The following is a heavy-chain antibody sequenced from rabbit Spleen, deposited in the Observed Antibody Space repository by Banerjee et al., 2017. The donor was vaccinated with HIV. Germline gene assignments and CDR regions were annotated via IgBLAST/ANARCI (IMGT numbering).Heavy chain of an antibody. Sequence: QEQLEESGGDLVKPEGSLTLTCTASGFSFSNTYWICWVRQAPGKGLEWIGCIDPIFGGTYYASWVNGRFSISRENTQNTVSLQLNSLTVADTATYFCVRNSGWGVSYFTLWGQGTLVTVS. CDR3: VRNSGWGVSYFTL. D-gene: IGHD4-1*01. CDR1: GFSFSNTYW. V-gene: IGHV1S45*01. J-gene: IGHJ4*01. CDR2: IDPIFGGT.